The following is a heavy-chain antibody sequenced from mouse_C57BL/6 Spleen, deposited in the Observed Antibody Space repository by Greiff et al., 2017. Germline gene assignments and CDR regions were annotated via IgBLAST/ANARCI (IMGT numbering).Heavy chain of an antibody. D-gene: IGHD2-4*01. CDR3: ARDYDYDDAWFAY. Sequence: QVQLQQPGAELVKPGASVKLSCKASGYTFTSYWMHWVKQRPGQGLEWIGMIHPNSGSTNYNEKFKSKATLTVDKSSSTAYMQLSSLTSEDSAVYYCARDYDYDDAWFAYWGQGTLVTVSA. CDR2: IHPNSGST. J-gene: IGHJ3*01. V-gene: IGHV1-64*01. CDR1: GYTFTSYW.